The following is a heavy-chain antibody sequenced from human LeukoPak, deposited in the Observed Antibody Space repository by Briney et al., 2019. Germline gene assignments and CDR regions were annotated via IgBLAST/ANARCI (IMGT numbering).Heavy chain of an antibody. CDR3: ARWSGDYSFDY. Sequence: SGGSLRLSCAASGFTVSSNYMSWVRQAPGKGLEWVSVIYSGGSTYYADSVKGRFTISRDNSKNTLYLQMNGLRAEDTAVYYCARWSGDYSFDYWGQGTLVTVSS. J-gene: IGHJ4*02. CDR1: GFTVSSNY. V-gene: IGHV3-53*01. D-gene: IGHD3-3*01. CDR2: IYSGGST.